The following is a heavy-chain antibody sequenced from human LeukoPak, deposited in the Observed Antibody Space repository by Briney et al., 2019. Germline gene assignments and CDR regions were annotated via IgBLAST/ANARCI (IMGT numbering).Heavy chain of an antibody. CDR2: INSDGSIT. J-gene: IGHJ1*01. Sequence: GGSLRLSCAASGFTFSSYWMHWVRQAPGKGLVWVSRINSDGSITTYADSVKGRFTISRDNAKNTLYLQMNSLRAEDTAVYYCARVSVVPAAIRSAEYFQHWGQGTLVTVSS. V-gene: IGHV3-74*01. CDR3: ARVSVVPAAIRSAEYFQH. D-gene: IGHD2-2*02. CDR1: GFTFSSYW.